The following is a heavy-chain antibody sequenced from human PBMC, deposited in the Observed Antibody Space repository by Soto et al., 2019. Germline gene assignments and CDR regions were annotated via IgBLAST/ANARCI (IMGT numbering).Heavy chain of an antibody. CDR1: GGSFSGYY. V-gene: IGHV4-34*01. CDR2: INHSGST. CDR3: ARLTYYYDSSGYYHPGFVP. J-gene: IGHJ5*02. D-gene: IGHD3-22*01. Sequence: PSETLSLTCAVYGGSFSGYYWSWIRQPPGKGLEWIGEINHSGSTNYNPSLKSRVTISVDTSKNQFSLKLSSVTAADTAVYYCARLTYYYDSSGYYHPGFVPWGQGTLVTVSS.